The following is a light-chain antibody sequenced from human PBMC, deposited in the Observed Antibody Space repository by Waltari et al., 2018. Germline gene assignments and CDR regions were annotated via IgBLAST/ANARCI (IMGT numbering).Light chain of an antibody. J-gene: IGLJ1*01. CDR3: SSYTSTSAYV. V-gene: IGLV2-14*01. CDR2: EVT. CDR1: SSDVGAYEY. Sequence: QPALAQPASVSGSPGQSITISCSGTSSDVGAYEYVPWYQHHPGEVPKLIIYEVTNRPSGVSNRFSGSKSGNTASLTISGLQAEDDADYYCSSYTSTSAYVFGSGTKVTVI.